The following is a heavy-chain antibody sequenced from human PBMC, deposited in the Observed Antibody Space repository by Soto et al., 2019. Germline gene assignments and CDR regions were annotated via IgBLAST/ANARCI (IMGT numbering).Heavy chain of an antibody. Sequence: GASVKVSCKTSGYPFTSYGINWVRQAPGQGPEWMGWISAYDDKTIYSQKFQGRVTLTADASTTTAYMELRGLRFDDTAVYYCARDRLIAVTGLLRNWGQGTLVTVSS. CDR1: GYPFTSYG. CDR2: ISAYDDKT. D-gene: IGHD6-19*01. CDR3: ARDRLIAVTGLLRN. J-gene: IGHJ4*02. V-gene: IGHV1-18*01.